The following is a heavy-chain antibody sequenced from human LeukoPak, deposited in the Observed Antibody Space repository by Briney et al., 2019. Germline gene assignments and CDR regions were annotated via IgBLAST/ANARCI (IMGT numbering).Heavy chain of an antibody. Sequence: GGSLRLSCAASGFTFSNYAMHWVRQAPGKGLEWVAFISYHGSDDYHADSVKGRFTISRDNSKNTLYLQMNSLRPEDTAVYHCVKDRPGSYAFDIWGQGTMVTVSS. D-gene: IGHD3-10*01. CDR3: VKDRPGSYAFDI. J-gene: IGHJ3*02. V-gene: IGHV3-30-3*01. CDR1: GFTFSNYA. CDR2: ISYHGSDD.